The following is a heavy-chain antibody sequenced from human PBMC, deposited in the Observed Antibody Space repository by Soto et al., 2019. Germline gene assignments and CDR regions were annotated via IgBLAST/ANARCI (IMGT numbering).Heavy chain of an antibody. D-gene: IGHD2-15*01. V-gene: IGHV1-24*01. CDR3: ATARDIVVGVAATEYWFDP. CDR1: GYTLTELS. CDR2: FDPEDGET. J-gene: IGHJ5*02. Sequence: SVKVSCKVSGYTLTELSMHWVRQAPGKGLEWMGGFDPEDGETIYAQKFQGRVTMTEDTSTDTAYMELSSLRSEDMAVYYCATARDIVVGVAATEYWFDPWGQGTLVTVSS.